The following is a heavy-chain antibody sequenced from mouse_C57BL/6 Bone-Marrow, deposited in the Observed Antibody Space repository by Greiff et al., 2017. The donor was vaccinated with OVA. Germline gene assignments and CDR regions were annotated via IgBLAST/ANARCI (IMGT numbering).Heavy chain of an antibody. J-gene: IGHJ4*01. CDR2: IWSGGST. D-gene: IGHD1-1*01. CDR3: ARNPLYYYGSSYAMDY. Sequence: VQLQQSGPGLVQPSQSLSITCTVSGFSLTSYGVHWVRQSPGTGLEWLGVIWSGGSTDYNAAFISRLSISKDNSKSQVFFKMNSLQADDTAIYYCARNPLYYYGSSYAMDYWGQGTSVTVSS. CDR1: GFSLTSYG. V-gene: IGHV2-2*01.